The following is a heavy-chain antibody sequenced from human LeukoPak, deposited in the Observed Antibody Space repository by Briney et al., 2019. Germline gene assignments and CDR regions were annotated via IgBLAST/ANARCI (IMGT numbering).Heavy chain of an antibody. CDR2: IRYDGSNK. J-gene: IGHJ4*02. D-gene: IGHD4-17*01. CDR3: ARDYGDY. V-gene: IGHV3-30*02. Sequence: GGSLRLSCAASGFTLSSYGMHWVRQAPGKGLGWVAFIRYDGSNKYYADSVKGRFTISRDNSKNTLYLQMNSLRAEDTAVYYCARDYGDYWGQGTLVTVSS. CDR1: GFTLSSYG.